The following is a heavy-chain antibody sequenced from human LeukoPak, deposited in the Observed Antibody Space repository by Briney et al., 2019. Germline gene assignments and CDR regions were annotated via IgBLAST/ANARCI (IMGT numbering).Heavy chain of an antibody. J-gene: IGHJ1*01. CDR3: ARVNTPGAEYLRH. CDR1: GESFSGYF. Sequence: SETLSRTCAVYGESFSGYFWTWLRQPPGKGLEWLGETNDSGSTNYNPSLKSRVTISVDTPKNQFSLRLTSVTAADSAVYYFARVNTPGAEYLRHWGRGTRVTVSS. CDR2: TNDSGST. D-gene: IGHD2-2*02. V-gene: IGHV4-34*01.